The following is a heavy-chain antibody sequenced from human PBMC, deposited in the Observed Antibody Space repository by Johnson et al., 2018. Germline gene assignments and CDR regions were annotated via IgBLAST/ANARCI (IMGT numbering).Heavy chain of an antibody. Sequence: QVQLVQSGGGVVQPGRSLRLSCAASGFTFSSYGMHWVRQAPGKGLEWVAVISDDGSNKYYADSVKGRFTISRDNSKNTLYLQMNSLRAEDTAVYYCAKDGNWNDDPTLSYYYYMDVWGKGTTVTVSS. D-gene: IGHD1-1*01. CDR2: ISDDGSNK. J-gene: IGHJ6*03. CDR1: GFTFSSYG. V-gene: IGHV3-30*18. CDR3: AKDGNWNDDPTLSYYYYMDV.